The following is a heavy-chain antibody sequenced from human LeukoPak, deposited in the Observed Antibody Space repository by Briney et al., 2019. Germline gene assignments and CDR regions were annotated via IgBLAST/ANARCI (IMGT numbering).Heavy chain of an antibody. D-gene: IGHD3-16*01. CDR2: ISSSGSTI. CDR3: AREGSFYAYGMDV. J-gene: IGHJ6*02. CDR1: GFTFSSYE. V-gene: IGHV3-48*03. Sequence: GGSLRLSCAASGFTFSSYEMNWVRQAPGKGLEWVSYISSSGSTIYYADSVKGRFTISRDNAKNSLYLQMNSLRAEDTAVYYSAREGSFYAYGMDVWGQGTTVTVSS.